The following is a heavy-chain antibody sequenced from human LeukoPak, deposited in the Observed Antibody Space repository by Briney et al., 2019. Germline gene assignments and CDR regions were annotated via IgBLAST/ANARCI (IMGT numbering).Heavy chain of an antibody. CDR3: ATYSHWVAGDV. Sequence: GGSLRLSCAASGVTFCKSWMSGVRQARGRGGGWVANMNEDRSEKDYVDSVKGRFTISRDNARKSLYLQMSSLRAEGTAVYYCATYSHWVAGDVWGQGTTVTVSS. CDR1: GVTFCKSW. D-gene: IGHD3-16*01. V-gene: IGHV3-7*01. CDR2: MNEDRSEK. J-gene: IGHJ6*02.